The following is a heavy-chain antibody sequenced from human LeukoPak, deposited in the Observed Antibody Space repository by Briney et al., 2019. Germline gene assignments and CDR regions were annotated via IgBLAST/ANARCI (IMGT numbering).Heavy chain of an antibody. CDR2: ISGSGDTT. D-gene: IGHD2-2*01. Sequence: LAGGSLRLSCAASGFPFSSFGMSWVRQAPGKGLEWVSTISGSGDTTYYADSVKGRFTISRDNAKNSLYLQMNSLRAEDTAVYYCARASCASCPSGDYWGQGTLVTVSS. V-gene: IGHV3-23*01. J-gene: IGHJ4*02. CDR1: GFPFSSFG. CDR3: ARASCASCPSGDY.